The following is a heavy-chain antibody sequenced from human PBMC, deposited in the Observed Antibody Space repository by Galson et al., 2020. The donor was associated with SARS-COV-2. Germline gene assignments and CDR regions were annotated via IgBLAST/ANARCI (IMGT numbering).Heavy chain of an antibody. V-gene: IGHV3-23*01. Sequence: TGGSLRLSCAAAGFMFSNSAMSWVRQAPGKGLEWVSSIAYNGVNTYYADSVKGRFTISRDNSKKTLYLQMNSLRVEDTAVYFCADYDQRVQQAAEYWGQGTLVTVSS. D-gene: IGHD6-6*01. CDR3: ADYDQRVQQAAEY. J-gene: IGHJ4*02. CDR2: IAYNGVNT. CDR1: GFMFSNSA.